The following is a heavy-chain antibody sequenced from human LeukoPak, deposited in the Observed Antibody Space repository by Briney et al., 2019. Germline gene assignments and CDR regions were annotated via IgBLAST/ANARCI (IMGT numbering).Heavy chain of an antibody. Sequence: GGSLRLSCAASGFTFSSHSMNWIRQAPGKGLEWVSYISSSSNTVQYADSVKGRFTISRDNAKNSLYLQMNSLRAEDTAVYYCARMSNYYYGMDVWGQGTTVTVSS. J-gene: IGHJ6*02. D-gene: IGHD6-6*01. CDR2: ISSSSNTV. CDR1: GFTFSSHS. CDR3: ARMSNYYYGMDV. V-gene: IGHV3-48*01.